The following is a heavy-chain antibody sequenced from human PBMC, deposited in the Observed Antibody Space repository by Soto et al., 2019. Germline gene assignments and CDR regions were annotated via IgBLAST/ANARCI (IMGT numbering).Heavy chain of an antibody. D-gene: IGHD2-21*01. J-gene: IGHJ4*02. CDR2: VKREIDGATT. Sequence: GGSLRLSCSPSESTLSNVWMSWVRQSPGRGLEWLGRVKREIDGATTDYAAPVKGRFTISRDDSKNTVYLQMTSLRTEDTAVYYCTTDPIRDFWGRGTLVTVSS. CDR1: ESTLSNVW. V-gene: IGHV3-15*01. CDR3: TTDPIRDF.